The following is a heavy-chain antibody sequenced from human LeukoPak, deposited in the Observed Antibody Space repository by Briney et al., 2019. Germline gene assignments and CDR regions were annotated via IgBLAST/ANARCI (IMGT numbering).Heavy chain of an antibody. J-gene: IGHJ3*02. Sequence: GGSLRLSCAASGFTFSSYAMHWVRQAPGKGLEWVAVISYDGSNKYYADSVKGRFTISRDNSKNTLYLQMNSLRAEDTAVYYCARDGDYYGSGSYYQGAFDIWGQGTMVTVSS. V-gene: IGHV3-30-3*01. CDR2: ISYDGSNK. D-gene: IGHD3-10*01. CDR3: ARDGDYYGSGSYYQGAFDI. CDR1: GFTFSSYA.